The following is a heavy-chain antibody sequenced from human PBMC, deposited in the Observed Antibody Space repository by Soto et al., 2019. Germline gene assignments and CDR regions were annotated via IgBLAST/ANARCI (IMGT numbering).Heavy chain of an antibody. J-gene: IGHJ6*03. V-gene: IGHV4-4*02. CDR1: GGSVTISNW. Sequence: QVQLQESGPGLVKPSGTLSLTCAVSGGSVTISNWWSWVRHTPGKGLEWIGQIHHSGSTNYNPSLTSRVTISVDKSKNQFSLEMKSVTAADTAVYYCARGGYYFYMDVWGKGTTVTVSS. CDR2: IHHSGST. D-gene: IGHD1-26*01. CDR3: ARGGYYFYMDV.